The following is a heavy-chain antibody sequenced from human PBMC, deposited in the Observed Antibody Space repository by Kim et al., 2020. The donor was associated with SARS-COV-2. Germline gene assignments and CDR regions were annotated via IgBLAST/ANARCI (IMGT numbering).Heavy chain of an antibody. CDR1: GFTFSSYA. Sequence: GGSLRLSCAASGFTFSSYAMSWVRQAPGKGLEWVSAISGSGGSTYYADSVKCRFTISRDNSKNTLYLQMNSLRAEDTAVYYCANLETLYSSSSGVDYWGQGTLVTVSS. V-gene: IGHV3-23*01. D-gene: IGHD6-6*01. CDR3: ANLETLYSSSSGVDY. J-gene: IGHJ4*02. CDR2: ISGSGGST.